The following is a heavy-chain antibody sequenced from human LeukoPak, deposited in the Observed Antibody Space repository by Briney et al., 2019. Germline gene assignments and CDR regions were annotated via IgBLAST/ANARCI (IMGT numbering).Heavy chain of an antibody. Sequence: PSETLSLTCIVSGGSISTSTYYWAWVRQPPGKGLEWIGSIYYSGSTYYNPSLKSRVTISVDTSKNQFSLKLSSVTAADTAVYYCARGLDPWGQGTLVTVSS. CDR2: IYYSGST. V-gene: IGHV4-39*07. CDR3: ARGLDP. J-gene: IGHJ5*02. CDR1: GGSISTSTYY.